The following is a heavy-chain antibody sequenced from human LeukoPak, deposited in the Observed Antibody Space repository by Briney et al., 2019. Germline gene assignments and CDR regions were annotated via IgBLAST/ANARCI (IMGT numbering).Heavy chain of an antibody. CDR3: ASIAVAALTGHDY. V-gene: IGHV1-69*04. Sequence: SVKVSCKASGGTFSSYAISWVRQAPGQGLEWMGRIIPILGIASYAQKFQGRVTITADKSTSTAYMELSSLRSEDTAVYYCASIAVAALTGHDYWGQGTLVTVSS. D-gene: IGHD6-19*01. J-gene: IGHJ4*02. CDR1: GGTFSSYA. CDR2: IIPILGIA.